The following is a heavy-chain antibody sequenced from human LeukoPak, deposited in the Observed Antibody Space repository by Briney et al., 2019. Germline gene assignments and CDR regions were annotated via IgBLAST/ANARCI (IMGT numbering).Heavy chain of an antibody. CDR1: GYTFTSYY. D-gene: IGHD3-22*01. Sequence: ASVKVSCKASGYTFTSYYMHWVRQAPGQGLEWMGIINPSGGSTSYAQKFQGRVTVTRDTSTSTVYMELSSLRSEDTAVYYCARRITMNRDAFDIWGQGTMVTVSS. V-gene: IGHV1-46*03. J-gene: IGHJ3*02. CDR3: ARRITMNRDAFDI. CDR2: INPSGGST.